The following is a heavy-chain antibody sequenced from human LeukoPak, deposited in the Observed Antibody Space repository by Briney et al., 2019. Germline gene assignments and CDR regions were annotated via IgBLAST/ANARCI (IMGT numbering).Heavy chain of an antibody. CDR2: IYPRDGST. CDR1: GYTFTSNY. J-gene: IGHJ4*02. V-gene: IGHV1-46*01. CDR3: ARDQEGFDY. Sequence: ASVKVSCKASGYTFTSNYIHWVRQAPGQGLEWVGMIYPRDGSTSYAQKFQGRVTVTRDTSTSTVHMELSDLRSEDTAVYYCARDQEGFDYWGQGTLVTVSS.